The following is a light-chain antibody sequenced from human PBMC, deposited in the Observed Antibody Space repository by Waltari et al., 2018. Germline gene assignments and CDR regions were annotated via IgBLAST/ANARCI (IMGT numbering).Light chain of an antibody. J-gene: IGLJ3*02. V-gene: IGLV1-51*01. CDR3: GTWDNSLSGWV. CDR2: ETN. CDR1: ASNIGNNF. Sequence: QSVLTQPPSESAAPGQKVTISCSGAASNIGNNFVSWYQQFPGASPKLLIFETNKRPSGSPDRFSGSKAGTSATLGITGLQTGDEADYYCGTWDNSLSGWVFGTGTKLTVL.